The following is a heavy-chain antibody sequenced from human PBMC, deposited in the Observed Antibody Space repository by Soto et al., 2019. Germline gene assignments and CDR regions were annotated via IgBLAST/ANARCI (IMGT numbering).Heavy chain of an antibody. D-gene: IGHD6-25*01. CDR3: ATLDAAEIQTAAY. CDR1: GFIFSAYW. J-gene: IGHJ4*02. Sequence: EVQLVESGGDLVQPGGSLRLSCAGSGFIFSAYWMSWVRHAPGKGLEWVAMINRGASGTHYVDSVKGRFTISRDNAKKALYMQMKGLGVEDPAVDYCATLDAAEIQTAAYWGQGTLVTVSS. CDR2: INRGASGT. V-gene: IGHV3-7*01.